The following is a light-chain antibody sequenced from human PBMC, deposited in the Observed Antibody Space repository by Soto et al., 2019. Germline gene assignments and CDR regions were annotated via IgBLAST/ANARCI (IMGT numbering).Light chain of an antibody. CDR1: SSDVGGYNY. Sequence: QSVLTQPASVSGSPGQSITISCTGTSSDVGGYNYVSWYQQHPDKAPKLVIYDVNNRPSGVSNRFSGSKSGNTASLTISGLQAEDEADYYCSSYTSSSTRVFGTGTKLTVL. V-gene: IGLV2-14*01. CDR3: SSYTSSSTRV. CDR2: DVN. J-gene: IGLJ1*01.